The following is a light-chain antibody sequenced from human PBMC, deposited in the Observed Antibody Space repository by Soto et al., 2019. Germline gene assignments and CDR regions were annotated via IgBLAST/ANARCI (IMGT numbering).Light chain of an antibody. J-gene: IGKJ5*01. CDR1: QDISNY. V-gene: IGKV1-33*01. CDR2: DAS. Sequence: DIHMTQYTTSLSASVGDRVTITCQASQDISNYLNWYQQKLGKAPKLLIYDASNLETGVPSRFGGSGSGTDFTFTISSLQPEDIATYYCEQYSHLISSAQGTRLAIK. CDR3: EQYSHLIS.